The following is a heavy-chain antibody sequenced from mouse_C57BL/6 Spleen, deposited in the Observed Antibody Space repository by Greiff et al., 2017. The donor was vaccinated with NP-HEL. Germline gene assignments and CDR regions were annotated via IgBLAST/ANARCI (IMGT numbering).Heavy chain of an antibody. CDR1: GYTFTSYW. CDR2: IDPSDSYT. V-gene: IGHV1-59*01. D-gene: IGHD4-1*02. CDR3: ARWKPTGDYFDY. Sequence: QVQLQQPGAELVRPGTSVKLSCKASGYTFTSYWMHWVKQRPGQGLEWIGVIDPSDSYTNYNQKFKGKATLTVDTSSSTAYMQLSSLTSEDSAVYYCARWKPTGDYFDYWGQGTTLTVSS. J-gene: IGHJ2*01.